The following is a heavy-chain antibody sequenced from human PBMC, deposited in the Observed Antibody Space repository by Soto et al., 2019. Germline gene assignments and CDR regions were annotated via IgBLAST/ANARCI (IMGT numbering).Heavy chain of an antibody. CDR2: IIPIFGTA. J-gene: IGHJ6*02. V-gene: IGHV1-69*12. D-gene: IGHD2-2*01. Sequence: QVQLVQSGAEVKKPGSSVKVSCKASGGTFSSYAISWVRQAPGQGLEWMGGIIPIFGTANYAQKFQGRVTITVDESTSTSYMELSRLRSEDTAVYYCAIPDCISTSCYHGMDVWGQGTTVTVSS. CDR1: GGTFSSYA. CDR3: AIPDCISTSCYHGMDV.